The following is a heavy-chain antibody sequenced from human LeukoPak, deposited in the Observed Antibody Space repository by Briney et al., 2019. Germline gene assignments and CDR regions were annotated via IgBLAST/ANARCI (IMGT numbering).Heavy chain of an antibody. CDR1: GYTFTSYY. D-gene: IGHD3-22*01. Sequence: ASVKVSCKASGYTFTSYYMHWVRQAPGQGLEWMGIINPSGGSTSYAQKFQGRVTMTRDTSTSTVYMELSSPRSEDTAVYYCARDQEPSYLTDSSGYCYGYWGQGTLVTVSS. CDR3: ARDQEPSYLTDSSGYCYGY. V-gene: IGHV1-46*01. J-gene: IGHJ4*02. CDR2: INPSGGST.